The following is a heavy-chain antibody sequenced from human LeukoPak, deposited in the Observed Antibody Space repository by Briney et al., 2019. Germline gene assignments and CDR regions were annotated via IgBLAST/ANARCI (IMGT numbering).Heavy chain of an antibody. CDR2: IRYDGSNK. D-gene: IGHD3-3*01. CDR3: ARGPFGVAPEEPYYYYMDV. V-gene: IGHV3-30*02. Sequence: GGSLRLSCAASGFTFSSYGVHWVRQAPGKGLEWVAFIRYDGSNKYYADSVKGRFTISRDSSKNTLYLQMNSLRAEDTAVYYCARGPFGVAPEEPYYYYMDVWGKGTTVTVSS. CDR1: GFTFSSYG. J-gene: IGHJ6*03.